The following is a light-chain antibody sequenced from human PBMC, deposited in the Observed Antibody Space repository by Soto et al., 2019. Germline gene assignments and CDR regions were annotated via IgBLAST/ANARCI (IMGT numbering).Light chain of an antibody. J-gene: IGKJ1*01. CDR1: QSISSW. V-gene: IGKV1-5*01. CDR3: QQYNSYSRT. CDR2: DAS. Sequence: DIQMTQSPSTLSASVGDRVTITCRASQSISSWLAWYQQKPGKAPKLLISDASSLKSGVPSRFSGSGSATEFTLTISSLQPDDFATYYCQQYNSYSRTFGQGTKADI.